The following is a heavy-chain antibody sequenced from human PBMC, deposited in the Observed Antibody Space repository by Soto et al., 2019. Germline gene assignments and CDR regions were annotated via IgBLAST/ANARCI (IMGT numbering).Heavy chain of an antibody. CDR2: VNHSGEA. CDR1: VGSFRNYY. Sequence: PSATXSLTCCVYVGSFRNYYWIWFRQPPGKGLEWIGEVNHSGEATYNPSLQSRITISLDTSNNQFSLKMTSVTAADTAMYFCTREERFTRYWLEPWGPGTQVKVSS. CDR3: TREERFTRYWLEP. V-gene: IGHV4-34*01. D-gene: IGHD3-10*01. J-gene: IGHJ5*02.